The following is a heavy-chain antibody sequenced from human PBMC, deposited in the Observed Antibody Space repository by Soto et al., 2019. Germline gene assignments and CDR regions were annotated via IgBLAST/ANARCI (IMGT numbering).Heavy chain of an antibody. CDR1: GGTFSSYA. D-gene: IGHD2-8*01. V-gene: IGHV1-69*01. CDR3: ARDRIVLMVYAGNWFDP. J-gene: IGHJ5*02. Sequence: QVQLVQSGAEVKKPGSSVKVSCKASGGTFSSYAISWVRQAPGQGLAWMGGIIPIFGTANYAQKFQGRVTITADESTSTGYMELSSLRSEDTAVYYCARDRIVLMVYAGNWFDPWGQGTLVTVSS. CDR2: IIPIFGTA.